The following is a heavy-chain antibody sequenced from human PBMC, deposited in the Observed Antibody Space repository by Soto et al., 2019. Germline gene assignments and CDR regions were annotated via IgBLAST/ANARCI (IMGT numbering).Heavy chain of an antibody. J-gene: IGHJ6*03. CDR1: GYSFTSYW. D-gene: IGHD6-13*01. Sequence: PGESLKISCKGSGYSFTSYWIGWVRQMPGKGLEWMGIIYPGDSDTRYSPSFQGQVTISADKSISTAYLQWSSLKASDTAMYYCARHRTAAAGLYDYSYMDVWGKGTTVTVSS. CDR2: IYPGDSDT. V-gene: IGHV5-51*01. CDR3: ARHRTAAAGLYDYSYMDV.